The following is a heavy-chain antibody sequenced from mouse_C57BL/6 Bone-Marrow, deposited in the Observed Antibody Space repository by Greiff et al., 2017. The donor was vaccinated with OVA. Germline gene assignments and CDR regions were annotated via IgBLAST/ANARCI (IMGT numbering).Heavy chain of an antibody. CDR3: ARDAYYSNSAWFAY. V-gene: IGHV5-9*01. D-gene: IGHD2-5*01. Sequence: EVMLVESGGGLVKPGGSLKLSCAASGFTFSSYTMSWVRQTPEKRLEWVATISGGGGNTYYPDSVKGRFTISRDNAKNTLYLQMSSLRSEDTALYYCARDAYYSNSAWFAYWGQGTLVTVSA. CDR2: ISGGGGNT. J-gene: IGHJ3*01. CDR1: GFTFSSYT.